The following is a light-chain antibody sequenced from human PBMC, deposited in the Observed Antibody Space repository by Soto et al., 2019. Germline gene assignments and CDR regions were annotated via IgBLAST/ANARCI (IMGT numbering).Light chain of an antibody. CDR1: QSLLHSNGHNH. V-gene: IGKV2-28*01. J-gene: IGKJ2*01. CDR3: MQVLQTPYT. Sequence: DIVMTQSPLSLPVTPGEPASISCRSSQSLLHSNGHNHLDWYLQKPGQSPQILIYFGSNRASGXPXRXXGSGSGTDFTLKISRVEAEDIGVYYYCMQVLQTPYTFGQGTKLDIK. CDR2: FGS.